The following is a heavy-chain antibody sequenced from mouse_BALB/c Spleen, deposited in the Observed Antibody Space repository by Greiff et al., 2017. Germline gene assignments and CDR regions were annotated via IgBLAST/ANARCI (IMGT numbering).Heavy chain of an antibody. J-gene: IGHJ3*01. V-gene: IGHV14-3*02. CDR2: IDPANGNT. CDR1: GFNIKDTY. Sequence: EVQLVESGAELVKPGASVKLSCTASGFNIKDTYMHWVKQRPEQGLEWIGRIDPANGNTKYDPKFQGKATITADTSSNTAYLQLSSLTSEDTAVYYCARGDYDSAWFAYWGQGTLVTVSA. CDR3: ARGDYDSAWFAY. D-gene: IGHD2-4*01.